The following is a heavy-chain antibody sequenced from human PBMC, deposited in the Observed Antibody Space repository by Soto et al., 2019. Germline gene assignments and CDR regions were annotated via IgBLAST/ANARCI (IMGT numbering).Heavy chain of an antibody. CDR1: GYTLTELS. J-gene: IGHJ4*02. V-gene: IGHV1-24*01. CDR2: FDPEDVET. CDR3: ATDSSRIGQANY. Sequence: ASVKVSCKVSGYTLTELSMHWVRQAPGKGLEWMGGFDPEDVETIYAQKFQGRVTMTEDTSTDTAYIELSCLRSEDTAVYYCATDSSRIGQANYWGQGTLVTVSS. D-gene: IGHD2-21*01.